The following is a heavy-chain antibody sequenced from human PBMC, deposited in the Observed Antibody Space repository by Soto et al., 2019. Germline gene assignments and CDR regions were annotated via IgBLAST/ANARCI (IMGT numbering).Heavy chain of an antibody. V-gene: IGHV3-13*01. CDR1: GFNFNTYD. D-gene: IGHD2-2*03. Sequence: EMQLVESGGGLVQPGGSLRLSCAASGFNFNTYDMHWVRQVTGKSLEWVSAIGFAGDTCYPESVKGRFTVSRDNAKNSLFLQMSSLRPGDTAVYYCARDLDNWYLDLWGRGTLVTVSS. CDR3: ARDLDNWYLDL. CDR2: IGFAGDT. J-gene: IGHJ2*01.